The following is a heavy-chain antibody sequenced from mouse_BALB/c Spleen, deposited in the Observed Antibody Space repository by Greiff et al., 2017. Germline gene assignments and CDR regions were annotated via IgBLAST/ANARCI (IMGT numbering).Heavy chain of an antibody. CDR2: ISSGGSYT. J-gene: IGHJ2*01. V-gene: IGHV5-6*01. Sequence: EVQGVESGGDLVKPGGSLKLSCAASGFTFSSYGMSWVRQTPDKRLEWVATISSGGSYTYYPDSVKGRFTISRDNAKNTLYLQMSSLKSEDTAMYYCARHPYGSSYPYFDYWGQGTTLTVSS. CDR1: GFTFSSYG. D-gene: IGHD1-1*01. CDR3: ARHPYGSSYPYFDY.